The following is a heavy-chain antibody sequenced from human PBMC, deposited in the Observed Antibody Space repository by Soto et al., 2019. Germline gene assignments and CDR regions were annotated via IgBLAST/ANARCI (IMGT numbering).Heavy chain of an antibody. J-gene: IGHJ4*02. CDR2: INPNSGGT. CDR1: GYTFTGYY. D-gene: IGHD4-17*01. V-gene: IGHV1-2*04. Sequence: ASVKVSCKASGYTFTGYYMHWVRQAPGQGLEWMGWINPNSGGTNYAQKFQGWVTMTRDTSISTAYMELSRLRSDDTAVYYCARETVTTGGYYFDYWGQGTLVTVS. CDR3: ARETVTTGGYYFDY.